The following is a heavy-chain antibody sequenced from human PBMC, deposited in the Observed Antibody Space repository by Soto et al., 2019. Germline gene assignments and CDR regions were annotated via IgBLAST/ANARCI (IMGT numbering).Heavy chain of an antibody. Sequence: SQTLSLTCAISGDSVSGNSAAWNWIRQSPSRGLEWLGRTYYRSRWYNDYAVSVKSRITVTPDTSKNQFSLHLNSVTLEDTAVYYCARHRGPAPVYWGQGTLVTVSS. V-gene: IGHV6-1*01. CDR3: ARHRGPAPVY. D-gene: IGHD3-10*01. CDR2: TYYRSRWYN. CDR1: GDSVSGNSAA. J-gene: IGHJ4*02.